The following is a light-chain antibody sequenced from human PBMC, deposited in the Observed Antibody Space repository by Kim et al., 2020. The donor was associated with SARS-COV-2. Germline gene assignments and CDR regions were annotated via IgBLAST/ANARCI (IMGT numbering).Light chain of an antibody. V-gene: IGKV2D-29*01. Sequence: DLVLTQTPLSLSVTPGQPASISCKSSQSLLHSDGRTYLYWYLQKPGQPPHLLVYEVSKRFSRVPDKFSGRGSGTEFTLQISRVEAEDVGVYYCAHTQSPYTCARGTKLEL. CDR2: EVS. J-gene: IGKJ2*01. CDR1: QSLLHSDGRTY. CDR3: AHTQSPYT.